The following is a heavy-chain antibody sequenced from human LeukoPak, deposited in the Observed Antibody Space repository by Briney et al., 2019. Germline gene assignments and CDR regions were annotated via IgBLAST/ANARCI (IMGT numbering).Heavy chain of an antibody. D-gene: IGHD5-24*01. Sequence: ASVKVSCEASGFTFTDYYMHWVQQAPGKGLEWMGRVDPEDGETIYAEKFQGRVTINADTSTDTTYMELSSLRSEDTAVYYCATGENGYNENWFDPWGQGTLVTVSS. V-gene: IGHV1-69-2*01. J-gene: IGHJ5*02. CDR3: ATGENGYNENWFDP. CDR2: VDPEDGET. CDR1: GFTFTDYY.